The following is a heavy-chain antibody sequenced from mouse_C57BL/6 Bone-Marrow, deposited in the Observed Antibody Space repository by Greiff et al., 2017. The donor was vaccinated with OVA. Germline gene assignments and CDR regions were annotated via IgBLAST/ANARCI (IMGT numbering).Heavy chain of an antibody. CDR3: ARWCRYYAMDY. CDR1: GFTFTDYY. J-gene: IGHJ4*01. CDR2: IRNKANGYTP. V-gene: IGHV7-3*01. Sequence: EVKLVESGGGLVQPGGSLSLSCAASGFTFTDYYMSWVRQPPGKALEWLGFIRNKANGYTPEYSASVKGRFTISRDNSQSILYLQMNALRAEDSATYYCARWCRYYAMDYWGQGTSVTVSS.